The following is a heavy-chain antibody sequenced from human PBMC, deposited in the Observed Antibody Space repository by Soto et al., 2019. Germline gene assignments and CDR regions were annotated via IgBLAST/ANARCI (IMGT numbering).Heavy chain of an antibody. D-gene: IGHD6-19*01. CDR3: ARLQYRSGYNRFDP. V-gene: IGHV4-61*08. Sequence: SLLLSLTCTVSGGSISSGAYYWSRIRQPPGKGLEWIGYIFYSGGTNYNPSLKSRATISADTPKNQFSLKLTSVTTADTAVYYCARLQYRSGYNRFDPGGQGTLVTVS. J-gene: IGHJ5*02. CDR2: IFYSGGT. CDR1: GGSISSGAYY.